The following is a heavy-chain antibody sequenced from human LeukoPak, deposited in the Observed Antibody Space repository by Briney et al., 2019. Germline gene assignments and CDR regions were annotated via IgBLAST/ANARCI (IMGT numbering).Heavy chain of an antibody. D-gene: IGHD4-11*01. CDR3: AKGSYREDL. CDR1: GFMFSNYG. Sequence: PGGSLRLSCVVSGFMFSNYGMHGVRQAPGRGLEWVAFIWYDGSIIYYGDSVRGRFTISRDDSKNTLYLQMNSLRPEDTAIYYCAKGSYREDLWGQGTMVTVSP. CDR2: IWYDGSII. J-gene: IGHJ3*01. V-gene: IGHV3-30*02.